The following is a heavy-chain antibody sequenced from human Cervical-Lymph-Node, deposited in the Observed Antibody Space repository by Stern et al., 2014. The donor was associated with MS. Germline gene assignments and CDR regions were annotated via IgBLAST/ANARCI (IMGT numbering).Heavy chain of an antibody. CDR2: IHPNSGGT. CDR3: ARGVAYYDSSGTRGG. D-gene: IGHD3-22*01. J-gene: IGHJ4*02. Sequence: QVQLVQSGAEVKKPGASVKVSCKASGYTFTGYYMHWVRRAPGQGLEWMGRIHPNSGGTNYAQKFQGRVTMTRDTSISTAYMELSRLRSDDTAVYYCARGVAYYDSSGTRGGWGQGTLVTVSS. CDR1: GYTFTGYY. V-gene: IGHV1-2*06.